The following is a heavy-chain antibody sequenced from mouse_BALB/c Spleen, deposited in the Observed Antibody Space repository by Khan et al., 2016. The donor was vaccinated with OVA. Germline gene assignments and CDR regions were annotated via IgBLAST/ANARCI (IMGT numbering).Heavy chain of an antibody. V-gene: IGHV1-20*01. CDR2: INPHIGET. Sequence: VQLQQSGPELVRPGASVKISCKASGYSFTGYFMNWVMQSHGKSLEWIGRINPHIGETFYNQRFKDKATLTVDESSSTAHMELRSLTSEDSEVYYCTRIYRSDFDYWGQGTTLTVSS. D-gene: IGHD1-1*01. CDR1: GYSFTGYF. CDR3: TRIYRSDFDY. J-gene: IGHJ2*01.